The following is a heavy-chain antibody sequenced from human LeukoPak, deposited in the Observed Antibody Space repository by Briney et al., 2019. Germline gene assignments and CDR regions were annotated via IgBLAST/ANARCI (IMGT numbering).Heavy chain of an antibody. D-gene: IGHD6-13*01. Sequence: SETLSLTCAVYGGSFSGYYWSWIRQPPGKGLEWIGEINHSGSTNYNPSLKGRVTISVDTSKNQFSLKLSSVTAADTAVYYCARATGYSSSFDLWGRGTLVTVSS. CDR2: INHSGST. J-gene: IGHJ2*01. CDR3: ARATGYSSSFDL. CDR1: GGSFSGYY. V-gene: IGHV4-34*01.